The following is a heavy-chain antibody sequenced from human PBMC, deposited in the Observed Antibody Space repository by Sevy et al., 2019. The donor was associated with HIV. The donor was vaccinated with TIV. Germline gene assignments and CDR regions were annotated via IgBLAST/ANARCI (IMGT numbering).Heavy chain of an antibody. CDR2: IYSGGST. CDR1: GFTVSSNY. V-gene: IGHV3-53*01. Sequence: GGSLRLSCAASGFTVSSNYMTWVRQAPGKGLEWVSIIYSGGSTYYADSVKGRFPISRDNSKNTLYLQMNSLRAEDTAVYYCARDLRVATASGGMDVWGQGTTVTVSS. D-gene: IGHD6-13*01. CDR3: ARDLRVATASGGMDV. J-gene: IGHJ6*02.